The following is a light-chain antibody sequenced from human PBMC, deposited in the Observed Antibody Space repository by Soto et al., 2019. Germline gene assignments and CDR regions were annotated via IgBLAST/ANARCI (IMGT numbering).Light chain of an antibody. CDR3: QQSYTKPGFT. Sequence: DVQMTQSPSSLSASVGDRVTITCRASQSISSYLNWYQQKPGKAPKLLIYAASTLQNGVPSRFSGSGSGTDFTLAISSLQPEDFATYSCQQSYTKPGFTFGPGTTVDIK. V-gene: IGKV1-39*01. CDR1: QSISSY. J-gene: IGKJ3*01. CDR2: AAS.